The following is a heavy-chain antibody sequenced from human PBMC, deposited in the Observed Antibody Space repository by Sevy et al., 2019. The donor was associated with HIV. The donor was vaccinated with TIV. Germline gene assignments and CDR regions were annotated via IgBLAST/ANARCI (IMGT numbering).Heavy chain of an antibody. CDR1: GFTVSSNY. D-gene: IGHD1-7*01. J-gene: IGHJ5*02. Sequence: GGSLRLSCAASGFTVSSNYMSWVRQAPGKGLEWVSVIYSGGSTYYADSVKGRFTISSDNSKNTLYLQMNSLRAEDTAVYYCARLSKLRSFDPWGQGTLVTVSS. CDR2: IYSGGST. V-gene: IGHV3-53*01. CDR3: ARLSKLRSFDP.